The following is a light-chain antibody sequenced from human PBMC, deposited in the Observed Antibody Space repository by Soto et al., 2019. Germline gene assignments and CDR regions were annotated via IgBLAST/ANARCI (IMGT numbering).Light chain of an antibody. CDR1: RSNVGRNA. V-gene: IGLV1-44*01. CDR2: ATN. J-gene: IGLJ2*01. Sequence: QSVLTQPPSASGTPGQTFTISCSGSRSNVGRNAVSWYQQVPGMAPKLLVFATNKRPSGVPDRFSGSASGASASLAISGLQSEDEADYYCAAWDDTLNGPLFGGGTKLTVL. CDR3: AAWDDTLNGPL.